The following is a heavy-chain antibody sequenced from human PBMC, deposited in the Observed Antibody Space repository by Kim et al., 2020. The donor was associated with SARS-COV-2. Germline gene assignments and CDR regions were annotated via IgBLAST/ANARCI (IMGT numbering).Heavy chain of an antibody. J-gene: IGHJ4*02. V-gene: IGHV3-74*01. CDR3: ASAATVTQDY. CDR2: IKSDSSTR. D-gene: IGHD6-13*01. Sequence: GGSLRLFCAASGFNFSSYWMHWVRQGPGKGLVWVSRIKSDSSTRSYADSVTGRFTISRDNAKNTVYLQMNSLRAEDTAVYYCASAATVTQDYWGQGTLVTVSS. CDR1: GFNFSSYW.